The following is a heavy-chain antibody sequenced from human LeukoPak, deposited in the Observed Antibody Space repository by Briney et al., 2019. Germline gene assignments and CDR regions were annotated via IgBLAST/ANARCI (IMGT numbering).Heavy chain of an antibody. D-gene: IGHD5-18*01. Sequence: GGSLRLSCAASGFTFSSYEMNWVRQAPGKGLEWVGRSRDRANSYTTEYATSVEGRFTISRDDSKNSLYLQMNRLKTEDTAVYYCANFFGDSYGFWGQGTLVTVSS. V-gene: IGHV3-72*01. CDR2: SRDRANSYTT. CDR3: ANFFGDSYGF. J-gene: IGHJ4*02. CDR1: GFTFSSYE.